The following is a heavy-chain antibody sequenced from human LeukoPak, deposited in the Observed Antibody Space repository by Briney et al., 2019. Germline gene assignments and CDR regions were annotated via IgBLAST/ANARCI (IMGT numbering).Heavy chain of an antibody. CDR3: ARGWYYDILAGPQGADF. Sequence: SGGSLRLSCAASGFTFSHYGMHWVRQAPGKGLEWVAVIWYDGADKYYADSVKGRFTISRDDAKHTVYLQMNTLRAEDTAVYYCARGWYYDILAGPQGADFWGQGTMVTVSS. CDR1: GFTFSHYG. CDR2: IWYDGADK. D-gene: IGHD3-9*01. J-gene: IGHJ4*02. V-gene: IGHV3-33*01.